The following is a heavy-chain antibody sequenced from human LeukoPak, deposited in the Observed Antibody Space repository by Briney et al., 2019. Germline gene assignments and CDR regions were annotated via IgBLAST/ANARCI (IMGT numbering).Heavy chain of an antibody. CDR2: ISSSSRSI. CDR3: ARDRDDDSSGSIDDAFDI. CDR1: GFTFSAYS. V-gene: IGHV3-21*01. Sequence: PGGSLRLSCAASGFTFSAYSMNWVRQAPGRGLEWVSSISSSSRSIYNADSVKGRFTISRDNAKRSLYLQMNSLRAEDTAVYYCARDRDDDSSGSIDDAFDIWGQGTMVTVSS. J-gene: IGHJ3*02. D-gene: IGHD3-22*01.